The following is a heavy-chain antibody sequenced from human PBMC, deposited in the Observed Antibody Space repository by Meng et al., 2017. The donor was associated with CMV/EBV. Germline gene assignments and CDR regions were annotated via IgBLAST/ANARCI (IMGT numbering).Heavy chain of an antibody. V-gene: IGHV1-2*02. J-gene: IGHJ5*02. CDR3: ARAQYCSSTSCYEGNDWFDP. CDR1: GYTFTGYY. D-gene: IGHD2-2*01. CDR2: INPNRGGT. Sequence: ASVTVSCQASGYTFTGYYMHWVRQAPGQGLEWMGWINPNRGGTNYAQKFQGRVTITRDTSISTAYMERSRLRSDDTAVYYCARAQYCSSTSCYEGNDWFDPWGQGTLVTVSS.